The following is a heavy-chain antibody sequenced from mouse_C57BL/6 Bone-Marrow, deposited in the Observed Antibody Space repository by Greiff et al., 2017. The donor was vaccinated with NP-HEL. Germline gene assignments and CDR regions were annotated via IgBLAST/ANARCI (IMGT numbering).Heavy chain of an antibody. CDR3: TPTVPWFAY. CDR1: GFTFSNYW. D-gene: IGHD4-1*02. CDR2: IRLKSDNYAT. V-gene: IGHV6-3*01. Sequence: EVKLEESGGGLVQPGGSMKLSCVASGFTFSNYWMNWVRQSPEKGLEWVAQIRLKSDNYATHYAESVKGRFTISRDDSKSSVYLQMNNLRAEDTGIYYCTPTVPWFAYWGQGTLVTVSA. J-gene: IGHJ3*01.